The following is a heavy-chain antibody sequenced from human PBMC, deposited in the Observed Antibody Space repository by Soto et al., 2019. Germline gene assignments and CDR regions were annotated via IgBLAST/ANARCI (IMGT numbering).Heavy chain of an antibody. Sequence: GGSLRLSCEASGFNFRTHAMNWVRQAPGKGLEWVSYISSSSSSVYYADSVKGRFTMSRDNAKNSLFLQMNSLRDEDTAVYYCARDRFSYDSSGSVDYWGQGTLVTVSS. CDR3: ARDRFSYDSSGSVDY. CDR1: GFNFRTHA. J-gene: IGHJ4*02. V-gene: IGHV3-48*02. CDR2: ISSSSSSV. D-gene: IGHD3-22*01.